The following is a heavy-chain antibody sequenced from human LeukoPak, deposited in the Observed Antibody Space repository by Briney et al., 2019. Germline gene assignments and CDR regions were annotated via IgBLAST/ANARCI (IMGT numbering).Heavy chain of an antibody. Sequence: PGGSLRLSCAASGFTFSGSAMHWVRQASGKGLEWVGRIRSKANSYATAYAASVKGRFTISRDDSKNTACLQMNSLKTEDTAVYYCTKGTTGTTGAFDIWGQGTMVTVSS. CDR3: TKGTTGTTGAFDI. V-gene: IGHV3-73*01. J-gene: IGHJ3*02. CDR1: GFTFSGSA. CDR2: IRSKANSYAT. D-gene: IGHD1-1*01.